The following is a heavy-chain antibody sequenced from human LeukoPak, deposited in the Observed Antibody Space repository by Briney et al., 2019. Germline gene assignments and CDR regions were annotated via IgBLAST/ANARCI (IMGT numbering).Heavy chain of an antibody. Sequence: LKISTATAGFRFTDNGMKKNSQVQIKRLKLEASIRYDENTKYYVDSVKGRFTVSRDNSKNTLYLQMDRLRADDTAVYYCAKENTRDGYRHFHKWGQGTLVTVSS. CDR3: AKENTRDGYRHFHK. CDR1: GFRFTDNG. J-gene: IGHJ4*02. D-gene: IGHD5-24*01. V-gene: IGHV3-30*02. CDR2: IRYDENTK.